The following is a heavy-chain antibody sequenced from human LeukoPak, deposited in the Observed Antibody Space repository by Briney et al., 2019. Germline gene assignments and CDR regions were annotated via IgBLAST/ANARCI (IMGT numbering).Heavy chain of an antibody. Sequence: GESLKISGKGSGYSFTTYWIGWVRQMPGKGLEWMGIIYPGDSDTRYSPSFQGQVTISADKSISTAYLQWSSLKASDTVMYYCARRSNEDYDYVWGSYRPSSWFDPWGQGTLVTVSS. D-gene: IGHD3-16*02. CDR2: IYPGDSDT. J-gene: IGHJ5*02. CDR1: GYSFTTYW. V-gene: IGHV5-51*01. CDR3: ARRSNEDYDYVWGSYRPSSWFDP.